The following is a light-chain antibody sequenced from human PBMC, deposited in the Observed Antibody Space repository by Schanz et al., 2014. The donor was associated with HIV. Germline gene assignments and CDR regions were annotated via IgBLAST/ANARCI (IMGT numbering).Light chain of an antibody. CDR3: NSYSHSNTYV. Sequence: QSALTQPASVSGSPGQSITISCTGTSSDVGSYDLVSWYQQHPGRAPKLLISEVSKRPSGVSNRFSGSKSGNTASLTISGLQPEDEADYYCNSYSHSNTYVFGSGTKLTVL. V-gene: IGLV2-14*02. CDR1: SSDVGSYDL. CDR2: EVS. J-gene: IGLJ1*01.